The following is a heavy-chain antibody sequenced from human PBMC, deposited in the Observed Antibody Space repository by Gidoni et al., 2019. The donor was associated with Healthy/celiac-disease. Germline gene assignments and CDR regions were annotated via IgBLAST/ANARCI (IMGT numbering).Heavy chain of an antibody. CDR1: GFPFSNAW. CDR2: IKSKTDGGTT. CDR3: TTGVITFGGVLNAFDI. V-gene: IGHV3-15*01. D-gene: IGHD3-16*01. J-gene: IGHJ3*02. Sequence: EVQLVESGGGLVKPGGSLRLSCAASGFPFSNAWMSWVRQAPGKGLEWVGRIKSKTDGGTTDYAAPVKGRFTISRDDSKNTLYLQMNSLKTEDTAVYYCTTGVITFGGVLNAFDIWGQGTMVTVSS.